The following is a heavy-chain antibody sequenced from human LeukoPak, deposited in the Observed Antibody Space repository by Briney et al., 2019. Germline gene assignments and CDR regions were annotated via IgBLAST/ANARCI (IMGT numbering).Heavy chain of an antibody. Sequence: PGGSLRLSCAASGFTFSTYWMSWVRQAPGKGLEWVANIKQDGSEKYYVDSVKGRFTISRDNAKNSLYLQMNSLRAEDTAVYYCARVSRGYYCSSTSCPRDYWGQGTLVTVSS. CDR2: IKQDGSEK. J-gene: IGHJ4*02. D-gene: IGHD2-2*01. CDR3: ARVSRGYYCSSTSCPRDY. V-gene: IGHV3-7*01. CDR1: GFTFSTYW.